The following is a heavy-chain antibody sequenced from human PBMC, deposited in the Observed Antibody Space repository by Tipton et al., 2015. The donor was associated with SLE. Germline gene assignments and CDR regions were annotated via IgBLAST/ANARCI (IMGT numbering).Heavy chain of an antibody. CDR1: GGSISSYY. V-gene: IGHV4-59*08. D-gene: IGHD4-23*01. J-gene: IGHJ4*02. CDR2: IYYSGST. Sequence: TLSLTCTVSGGSISSYYWSCIRQPPGKGLEWIGHIYYSGSTNYNPSLKSRVTISVDTSKNQFSLKLSSVTAADTAVYYCARGDYGGNDYWGQGTLVTVSS. CDR3: ARGDYGGNDY.